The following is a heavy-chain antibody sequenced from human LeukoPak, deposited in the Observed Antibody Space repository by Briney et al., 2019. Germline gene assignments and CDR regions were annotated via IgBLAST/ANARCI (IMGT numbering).Heavy chain of an antibody. CDR3: ASDIVATSGDF. Sequence: GGSLRLSCAASGFTFSDYYMSWIRQAPGKGLEWVAYITSSDDDIYYADSVKGRFTISRDNAKNALFLRMSSLRVEDTATYYCASDIVATSGDFWGQGTLVSVSS. D-gene: IGHD5-12*01. V-gene: IGHV3-11*01. CDR2: ITSSDDDI. CDR1: GFTFSDYY. J-gene: IGHJ4*02.